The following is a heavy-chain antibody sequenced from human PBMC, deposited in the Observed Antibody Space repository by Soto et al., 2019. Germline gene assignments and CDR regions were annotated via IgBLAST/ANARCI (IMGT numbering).Heavy chain of an antibody. CDR2: IYPGDSDT. CDR3: ARHDLNRGYYYYMDV. J-gene: IGHJ6*03. Sequence: LGESLKISCKGSGYSFTSYWIGWVRQMPGKGLEWMGIIYPGDSDTRYSPSFQGQVTISADKSISTAYLQWSSLKASDTAMYYCARHDLNRGYYYYMDVWGKGTTVTVSS. V-gene: IGHV5-51*01. CDR1: GYSFTSYW.